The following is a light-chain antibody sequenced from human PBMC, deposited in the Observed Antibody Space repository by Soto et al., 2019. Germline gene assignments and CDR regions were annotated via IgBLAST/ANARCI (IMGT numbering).Light chain of an antibody. CDR2: GNS. J-gene: IGLJ2*01. Sequence: QSVLTQPPSVSGAPGQRVTISCTGSSSNIGAGYDVHWYQQLPGTAPKLLIYGNSNRPSGVPDRFSGSKSGTSASLAITGLKAEDEADYYCQAYDSTRNVVFGGGTKLTVL. CDR1: SSNIGAGYD. CDR3: QAYDSTRNVV. V-gene: IGLV1-40*01.